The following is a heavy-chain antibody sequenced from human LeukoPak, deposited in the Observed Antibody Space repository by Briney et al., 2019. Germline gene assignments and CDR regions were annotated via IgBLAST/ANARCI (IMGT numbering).Heavy chain of an antibody. V-gene: IGHV4-4*07. CDR1: GGSISGYY. CDR2: IYTNVIT. Sequence: SETLSLTCIVSGGSISGYYWNWIRQPAGKGLEWIGRIYTNVITNYNPSLKSRVTMSVDTSKNQFSLMLSSVTAADTAVYYCARGELLSTPDAFDIWGQGTMVTVSS. CDR3: ARGELLSTPDAFDI. D-gene: IGHD3-10*01. J-gene: IGHJ3*02.